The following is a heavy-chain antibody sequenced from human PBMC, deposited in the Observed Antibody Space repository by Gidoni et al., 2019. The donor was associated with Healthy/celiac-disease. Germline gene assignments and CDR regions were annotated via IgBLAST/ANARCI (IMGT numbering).Heavy chain of an antibody. CDR3: ALLCI. V-gene: IGHV1-69*09. D-gene: IGHD3-10*01. CDR2: IIPILGIA. CDR1: GGTLSSYA. J-gene: IGHJ3*02. Sequence: QAQLVQSGAAVTKPGSSVKVSCKAPGGTLSSYALSCVRQTPGQGLEWMGRIIPILGIAIFAQKFQGRLTITADKSTSTASMELSSLSSEDTAVYYCALLCIWGQGTMVTVSS.